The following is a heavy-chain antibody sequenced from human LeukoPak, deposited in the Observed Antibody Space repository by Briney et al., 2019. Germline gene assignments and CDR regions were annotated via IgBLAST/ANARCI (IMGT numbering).Heavy chain of an antibody. V-gene: IGHV1-2*02. Sequence: ASVKVSCKASVYNFTGYYMHWVRQAPGQGLEWMGWINPNSGGTNYAQKFQGRVTMTSDTSISTAYMELNRLRSDDTAVYYCARPPGRDGYNRYDYWGQGTLVTVSS. J-gene: IGHJ4*02. CDR2: INPNSGGT. CDR1: VYNFTGYY. CDR3: ARPPGRDGYNRYDY. D-gene: IGHD5-12*01.